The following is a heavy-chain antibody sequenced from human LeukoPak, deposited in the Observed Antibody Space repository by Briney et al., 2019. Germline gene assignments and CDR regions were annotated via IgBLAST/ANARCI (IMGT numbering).Heavy chain of an antibody. V-gene: IGHV4-4*07. J-gene: IGHJ5*02. CDR1: SGSISTYY. CDR2: IFSSGTT. D-gene: IGHD6-13*01. CDR3: ASRLGYSRSWFLSKPFDP. Sequence: PSETLSLTCTVSSGSISTYYWSWIRQHAGKGLEWIGRIFSSGTTNYNPSLESRVTMSVDTSKNQFSLKLTSVTAADTAVYYCASRLGYSRSWFLSKPFDPWGQGTLVTVSS.